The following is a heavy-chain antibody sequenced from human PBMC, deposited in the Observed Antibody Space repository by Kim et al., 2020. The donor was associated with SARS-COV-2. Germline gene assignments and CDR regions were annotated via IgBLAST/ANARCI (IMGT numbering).Heavy chain of an antibody. CDR2: MNPNSGNT. D-gene: IGHD2-15*01. Sequence: ASVKVSCKASGYTFTSYDINWVRQATGQGLEWMGWMNPNSGNTGYAQKFQGRVTMTRNTSISTAYMELSSLRSEDTAVYYCARGLRCSGGSCYFHYYYYYYGMDVWGQGTTVTVSS. CDR3: ARGLRCSGGSCYFHYYYYYYGMDV. CDR1: GYTFTSYD. J-gene: IGHJ6*02. V-gene: IGHV1-8*01.